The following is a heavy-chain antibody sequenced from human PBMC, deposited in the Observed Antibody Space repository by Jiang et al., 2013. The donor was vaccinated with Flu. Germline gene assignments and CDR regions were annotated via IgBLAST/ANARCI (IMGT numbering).Heavy chain of an antibody. Sequence: SGYTFTSHTLHWVRQAPGQRLEWMAWLNTGNGNTKSSQKFQGRITVTRDTSASTAYMEVNSLRFEDSAVYYCARDGGNLVVPASKLLFDPWGQGTLVIVSS. CDR1: GYTFTSHT. J-gene: IGHJ5*02. V-gene: IGHV1-3*04. CDR3: ARDGGNLVVPASKLLFDP. CDR2: LNTGNGNT. D-gene: IGHD2-2*01.